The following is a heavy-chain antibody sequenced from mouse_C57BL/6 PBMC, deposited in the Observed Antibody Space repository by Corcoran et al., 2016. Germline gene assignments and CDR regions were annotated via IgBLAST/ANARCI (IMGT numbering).Heavy chain of an antibody. D-gene: IGHD4-1*01. Sequence: DVQLQESGPGLVKPSQSLSLTCSVTGYSITSGYYWNWIRQFPGNKLEWMGYISYDGSNNYNPSLKNRISITRDTSKNQFFLKLNSVTTEDTATYYCARDPNWDGFAYWGQGTLVTVSA. CDR3: ARDPNWDGFAY. V-gene: IGHV3-6*01. J-gene: IGHJ3*01. CDR2: ISYDGSN. CDR1: GYSITSGYY.